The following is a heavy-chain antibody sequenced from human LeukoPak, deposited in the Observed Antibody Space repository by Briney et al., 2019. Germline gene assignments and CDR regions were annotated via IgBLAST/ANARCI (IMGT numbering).Heavy chain of an antibody. V-gene: IGHV4-39*07. Sequence: KPSETLSLTCTVSGGSISSSSYFWGWIRQPPGKGLEWIGSIYYSGGTSYNPSLKSRVTISVDTSRNQFSLKLSSVTAADTAVYYCARPFHLLYYGIDYWGQGTLVTVSS. CDR3: ARPFHLLYYGIDY. CDR2: IYYSGGT. CDR1: GGSISSSSYF. D-gene: IGHD2-2*02. J-gene: IGHJ4*02.